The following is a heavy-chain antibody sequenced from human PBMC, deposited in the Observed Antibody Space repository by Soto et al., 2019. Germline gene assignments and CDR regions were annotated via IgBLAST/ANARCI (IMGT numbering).Heavy chain of an antibody. Sequence: QVQLVQSRAAVKKPAASVKVSCKASGYTFTSSGISWVRQAPGQRLEWMGWISAYNGNTNYAQKLQGRVTMTTETSTSTADMELRSLRTDDTAVYYCARRPLPPVIPGRGNYYYRDVWGKGTKVTVSS. V-gene: IGHV1-18*01. CDR2: ISAYNGNT. D-gene: IGHD2-2*01. CDR3: ARRPLPPVIPGRGNYYYRDV. CDR1: GYTFTSSG. J-gene: IGHJ6*03.